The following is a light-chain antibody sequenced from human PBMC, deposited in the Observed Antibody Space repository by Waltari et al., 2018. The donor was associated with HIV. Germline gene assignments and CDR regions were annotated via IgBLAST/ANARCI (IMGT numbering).Light chain of an antibody. V-gene: IGLV3-21*01. Sequence: SYVLTQPPSISVAPGKTAKITCAGKNIGNRDVHWYQQKPGQAPILVIFDDDDRPSGSPERFSGSNSDNTATLTINRVEVGDEGDYYCQVWDSGSDHVFGSGTTVTVL. CDR1: NIGNRD. CDR3: QVWDSGSDHV. J-gene: IGLJ1*01. CDR2: DDD.